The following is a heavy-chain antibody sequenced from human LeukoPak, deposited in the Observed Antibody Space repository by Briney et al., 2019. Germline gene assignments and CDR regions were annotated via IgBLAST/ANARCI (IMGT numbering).Heavy chain of an antibody. CDR3: ARHPFSTPFDY. Sequence: SETLSLTCSVSGGSISGYYWSWIRQPPGQGLEWIGYMYETGHTMYDSSLKSRVTMSLDTSRNHSSLSLSSVTAADTAVYYCARHPFSTPFDYWGPGTLVTVSS. J-gene: IGHJ4*02. CDR1: GGSISGYY. V-gene: IGHV4-59*08. D-gene: IGHD3-16*01. CDR2: MYETGHT.